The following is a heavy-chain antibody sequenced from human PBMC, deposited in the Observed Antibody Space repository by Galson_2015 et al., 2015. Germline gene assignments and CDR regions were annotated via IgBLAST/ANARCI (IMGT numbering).Heavy chain of an antibody. J-gene: IGHJ4*02. V-gene: IGHV3-33*01. CDR1: GFTFSSYG. CDR2: IWYDGSNK. D-gene: IGHD3-3*01. CDR3: ARVLFLEWLSPLDY. Sequence: SLRLSCAASGFTFSSYGMHWVRQAPGKGLEWVAVIWYDGSNKYYADSVKGRFTISRDNSKNTLYLQMNSLRAEDTAVYYCARVLFLEWLSPLDYWGQGTLVTVSS.